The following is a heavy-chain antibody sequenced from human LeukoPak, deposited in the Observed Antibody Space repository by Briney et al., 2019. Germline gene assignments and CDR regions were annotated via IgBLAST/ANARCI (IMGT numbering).Heavy chain of an antibody. J-gene: IGHJ4*02. CDR2: ISGSGGST. V-gene: IGHV3-23*01. Sequence: GGSLRLSCAASGFTFSSYAMSWVRQAPGKGLEWVSAISGSGGSTYYADSVKGRFTISRDNSKNTLYLQMNSLRAEDTAVYYCAKDFNYYGSGSQDYWGQGTLVTVSS. CDR3: AKDFNYYGSGSQDY. D-gene: IGHD3-10*01. CDR1: GFTFSSYA.